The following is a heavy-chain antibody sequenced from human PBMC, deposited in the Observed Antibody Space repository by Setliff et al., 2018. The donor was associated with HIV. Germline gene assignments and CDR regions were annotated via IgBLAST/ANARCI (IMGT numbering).Heavy chain of an antibody. V-gene: IGHV4-4*07. Sequence: PSETLSLTCTVSGGSISGFYWSWIRQSAGKGLEWIGRIHTSGDSDFNPSLKSRVTMSVDTSKNQISLKVNSVTAADTAVYYCARRYSSSWFYYYYGMDVWGQGTTVTVSS. CDR1: GGSISGFY. D-gene: IGHD6-13*01. J-gene: IGHJ6*02. CDR2: IHTSGDS. CDR3: ARRYSSSWFYYYYGMDV.